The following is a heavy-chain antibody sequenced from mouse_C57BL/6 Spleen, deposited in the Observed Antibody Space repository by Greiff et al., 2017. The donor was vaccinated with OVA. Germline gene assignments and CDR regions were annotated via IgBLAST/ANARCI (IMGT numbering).Heavy chain of an antibody. Sequence: QVQLQQPWAELVKPGASVKLSCKASGYTFTSYWMQWVKQRPGQGLEWIGEIDPSGSSTNYNQKFKGKGTLTVDTYSSTTYMQLSSLTSEDSAVYYCARGGSYYFDYWGQGTTLTVSS. D-gene: IGHD3-1*01. CDR1: GYTFTSYW. CDR3: ARGGSYYFDY. J-gene: IGHJ2*01. CDR2: IDPSGSST. V-gene: IGHV1-50*01.